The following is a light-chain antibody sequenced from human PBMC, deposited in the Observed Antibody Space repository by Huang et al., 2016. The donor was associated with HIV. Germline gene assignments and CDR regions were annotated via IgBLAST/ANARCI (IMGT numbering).Light chain of an antibody. J-gene: IGKJ3*01. CDR2: AAY. V-gene: IGKV1-39*01. CDR1: QSISNY. Sequence: DTQMTQSPSSLAASVGDRVTITCRASQSISNYLNWYQQKPGKAPKLLIYAAYSLQSGVPSRFSGSGSGTDFTLTISSLQSEDFATYYCQQSYSIPFTFGPGTKVDVK. CDR3: QQSYSIPFT.